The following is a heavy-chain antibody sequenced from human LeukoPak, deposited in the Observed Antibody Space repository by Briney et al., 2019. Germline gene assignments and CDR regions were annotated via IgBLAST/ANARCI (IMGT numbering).Heavy chain of an antibody. Sequence: PSETLSLTCTVSGGSISSGYYWGWVRQPPGKGLEWIGSIYHSGSTYYNPSLKSRVTISVDTSKNQFSLKLSSVTAADTAVYYCATPLGYCSGGSCYSWDYWGQGTLVTVSS. CDR3: ATPLGYCSGGSCYSWDY. CDR1: GGSISSGYY. V-gene: IGHV4-38-2*02. D-gene: IGHD2-15*01. CDR2: IYHSGST. J-gene: IGHJ4*02.